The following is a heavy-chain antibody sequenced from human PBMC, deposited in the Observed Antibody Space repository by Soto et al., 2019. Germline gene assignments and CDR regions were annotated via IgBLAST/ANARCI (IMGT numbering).Heavy chain of an antibody. CDR2: ISSSSSTI. V-gene: IGHV3-48*01. CDR3: ARHPERIAEIGWFDP. CDR1: GFTFSSYS. J-gene: IGHJ5*02. Sequence: EVQLVKSGGGLVQPGGSLRLSCAASGFTFSSYSMKWVRQAPGKGLEWVSYISSSSSTIYYADSVKGRFTISRDNAKNSLYLQMNSLRAEDTAVYYCARHPERIAEIGWFDPWGQGTLVTVSS. D-gene: IGHD6-13*01.